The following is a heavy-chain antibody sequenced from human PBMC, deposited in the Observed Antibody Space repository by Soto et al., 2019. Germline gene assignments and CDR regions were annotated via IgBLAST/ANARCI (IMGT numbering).Heavy chain of an antibody. J-gene: IGHJ6*03. Sequence: EVQVLESGGGWVQPCGSLRLSCAASGLTFSNFAMSWVRHASGKGLEWVSEITGSTGTTYYADSVRGRFIISRDNSQNTLHLQINSLRPEDTAVYYCAKDTSSSPYYMDVWGKGTTVTVSS. D-gene: IGHD2-2*01. V-gene: IGHV3-23*01. CDR2: ITGSTGTT. CDR1: GLTFSNFA. CDR3: AKDTSSSPYYMDV.